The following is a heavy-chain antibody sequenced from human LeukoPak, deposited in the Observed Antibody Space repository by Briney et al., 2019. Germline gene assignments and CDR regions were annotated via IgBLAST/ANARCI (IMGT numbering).Heavy chain of an antibody. D-gene: IGHD3-10*01. CDR1: GYSISSGYY. V-gene: IGHV4-38-2*02. Sequence: PSETLSLTCTVSGYSISSGYYWGWIRQPPGKGLEWIGSIYHSGSTYYNPSLKSRVTISVDTSKNQFSLKLSSVTAADTAVYYCARDNGSGHFDYWGQGTLVTVSS. CDR3: ARDNGSGHFDY. J-gene: IGHJ4*02. CDR2: IYHSGST.